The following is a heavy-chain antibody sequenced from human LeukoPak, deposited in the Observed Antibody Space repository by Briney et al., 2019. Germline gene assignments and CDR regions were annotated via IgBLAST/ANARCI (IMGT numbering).Heavy chain of an antibody. CDR3: ARDKGYSYVSPGDAFDI. D-gene: IGHD5-18*01. J-gene: IGHJ3*02. V-gene: IGHV3-33*01. Sequence: GGSLRLSCAASGFSFSTSGMHWVRQAPGKGLGWVALIWYGGGNKFYADSVKGRFTISRDNSKNTLYLQMNSLRAEDTAVYYCARDKGYSYVSPGDAFDIWGQGTMVTVSS. CDR1: GFSFSTSG. CDR2: IWYGGGNK.